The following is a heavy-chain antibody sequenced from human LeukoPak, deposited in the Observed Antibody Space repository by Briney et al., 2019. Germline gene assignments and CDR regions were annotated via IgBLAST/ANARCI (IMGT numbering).Heavy chain of an antibody. CDR2: ISGDGDTT. CDR1: GFTFSTHA. Sequence: GGSLRLSCGASGFTFSTHAMAWVRQAAGKGLDWVSAISGDGDTTYYADSVKGRFTISRDNSKNTVYLQMNSLRAEDTAVYYCANQSPGWGQGTLVTVS. CDR3: ANQSPG. V-gene: IGHV3-23*01. J-gene: IGHJ4*02.